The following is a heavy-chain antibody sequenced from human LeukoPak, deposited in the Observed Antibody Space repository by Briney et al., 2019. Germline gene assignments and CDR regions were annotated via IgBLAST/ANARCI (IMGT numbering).Heavy chain of an antibody. CDR1: GFIFNSYT. J-gene: IGHJ4*02. V-gene: IGHV3-21*01. D-gene: IGHD6-13*01. CDR3: GRVTGSWSADF. Sequence: PGGSLRLSCAASGFIFNSYTMNWVRQAPGKGLEWVSSISSSSSYIYYADSVKGRFTISRDNAKNSLYLQVNSLRAEDTAVYYCGRVTGSWSADFWGQGTLVTVSS. CDR2: ISSSSSYI.